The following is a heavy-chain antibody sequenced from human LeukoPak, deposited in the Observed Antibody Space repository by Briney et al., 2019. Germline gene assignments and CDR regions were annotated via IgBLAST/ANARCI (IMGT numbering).Heavy chain of an antibody. V-gene: IGHV3-7*01. Sequence: GGSLRLSCAASGFTFSNAWMTWVRQAPGKGLEWVANIKQDESEKYYVDSVKGRFTISRDNAQNSLYLQMNSLRAEDTAVYYCARHVGYSGYAVEDYWGQGTLVTVSS. CDR2: IKQDESEK. CDR3: ARHVGYSGYAVEDY. J-gene: IGHJ4*02. CDR1: GFTFSNAW. D-gene: IGHD5-12*01.